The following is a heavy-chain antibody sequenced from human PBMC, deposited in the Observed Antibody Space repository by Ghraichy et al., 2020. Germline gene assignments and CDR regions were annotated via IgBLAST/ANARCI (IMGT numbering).Heavy chain of an antibody. CDR2: ISNDGRIT. D-gene: IGHD3-9*01. CDR3: ARDLDWILYDY. J-gene: IGHJ4*02. CDR1: GFTFSTYV. Sequence: TLSLTCAASGFTFSTYVMHWVRQAPGKGLVWVSRISNDGRITSYADSVKGRFTISRDNAKNTLFLQVNSLRAEDTAMYYCARDLDWILYDYWGQGTVVTVSS. V-gene: IGHV3-74*01.